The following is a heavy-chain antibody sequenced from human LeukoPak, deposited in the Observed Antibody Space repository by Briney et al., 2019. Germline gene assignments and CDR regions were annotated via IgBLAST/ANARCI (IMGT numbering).Heavy chain of an antibody. CDR3: ARDYCSSIDCYGDAFDL. V-gene: IGHV1-2*02. Sequence: ASVKVSCKSSGYTFNVHYMHWVRQAPGQGFEWMGWINPNSGGTNYAQKFQGRVTMTRDTSISTTYMELSGLRSDDTAVYYCARDYCSSIDCYGDAFDLWGQGTMVTVSS. J-gene: IGHJ3*01. CDR1: GYTFNVHY. D-gene: IGHD2-2*01. CDR2: INPNSGGT.